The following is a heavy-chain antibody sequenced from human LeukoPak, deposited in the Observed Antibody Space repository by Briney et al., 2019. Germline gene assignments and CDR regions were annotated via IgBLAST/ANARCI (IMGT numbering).Heavy chain of an antibody. CDR2: ISSSSSYI. D-gene: IGHD6-19*01. Sequence: PGGSLRLSCAASGFTFSSYAMSWVRQAPGKGLEWVSSISSSSSYIYYADSVKGRFTISRDNAKSSLYLQMNSLRAEDTAVYYCARVVAGTLGAFDIWGQGTMVTVSS. CDR1: GFTFSSYA. J-gene: IGHJ3*02. CDR3: ARVVAGTLGAFDI. V-gene: IGHV3-21*01.